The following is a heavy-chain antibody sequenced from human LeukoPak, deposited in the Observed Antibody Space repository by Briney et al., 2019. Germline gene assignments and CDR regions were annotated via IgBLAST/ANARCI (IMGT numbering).Heavy chain of an antibody. CDR1: GYTFTSYG. J-gene: IGHJ3*02. Sequence: SVKVSCKASGYTFTSYGISWVRQAPGQGLEWMGGIIPIFGTANYAQKFQGRVTITADESTSTAYMELSSLRSEDTAVYYCARRIVGATGLGAFDIWGQGTMVTVSS. D-gene: IGHD1-26*01. CDR3: ARRIVGATGLGAFDI. V-gene: IGHV1-69*13. CDR2: IIPIFGTA.